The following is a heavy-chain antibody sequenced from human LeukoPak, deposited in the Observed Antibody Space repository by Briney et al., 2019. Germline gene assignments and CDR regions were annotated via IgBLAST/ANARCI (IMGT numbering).Heavy chain of an antibody. CDR1: GGSISSYY. J-gene: IGHJ4*02. Sequence: PSETLSLTCTVSGGSISSYYWSWIRQPPGKGLEWIGRIYTSGSTNYNPSLKSRVTMSVDTSKNQFSLKLSSVTAADTAVYYCARDFSGGSSSGWYLTPFDYWGQGTLVTVSS. CDR3: ARDFSGGSSSGWYLTPFDY. V-gene: IGHV4-4*07. D-gene: IGHD6-19*01. CDR2: IYTSGST.